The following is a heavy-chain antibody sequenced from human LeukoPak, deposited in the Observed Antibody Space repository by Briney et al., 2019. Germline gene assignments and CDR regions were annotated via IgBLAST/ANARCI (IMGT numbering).Heavy chain of an antibody. CDR1: GYTFTGYY. Sequence: ASVKVSCTASGYTFTGYYMHWVRQAPGQGLEWMGWINPNSGGTNYAQKFQGRVTMTRDTSISTAYMELSRLRSEDTAVYYCARDPFITTPAFDIWGQGTMVTVSS. D-gene: IGHD3-22*01. CDR3: ARDPFITTPAFDI. V-gene: IGHV1-2*02. J-gene: IGHJ3*02. CDR2: INPNSGGT.